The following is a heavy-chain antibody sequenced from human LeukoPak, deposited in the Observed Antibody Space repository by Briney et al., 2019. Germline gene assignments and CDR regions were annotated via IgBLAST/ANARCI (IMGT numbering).Heavy chain of an antibody. D-gene: IGHD2-8*01. CDR3: ARDHCTNGVSYSYFDY. Sequence: ASVKVSCKASGYTFTGYYMHWVRQAPGQGLEWMGRINPNSGGTNYAQKFQGRVTMTRDTSISTAYMELSRLRSDDTAVYYCARDHCTNGVSYSYFDYWGQGTLVTVSS. CDR2: INPNSGGT. CDR1: GYTFTGYY. J-gene: IGHJ4*02. V-gene: IGHV1-2*06.